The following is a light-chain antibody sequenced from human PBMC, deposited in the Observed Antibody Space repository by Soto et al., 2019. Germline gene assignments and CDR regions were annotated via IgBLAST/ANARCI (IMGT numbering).Light chain of an antibody. J-gene: IGKJ4*01. Sequence: DIQMTHSPSSLSASVGDRVTITCRASQSISKYLNWYQHKPGEAPKLLIYGASTLQRGVPSRFSGGGSGTDFTLTISSLQPEDFATYYCQQTYTSPLIFGGGTTVE. CDR1: QSISKY. CDR3: QQTYTSPLI. CDR2: GAS. V-gene: IGKV1-39*01.